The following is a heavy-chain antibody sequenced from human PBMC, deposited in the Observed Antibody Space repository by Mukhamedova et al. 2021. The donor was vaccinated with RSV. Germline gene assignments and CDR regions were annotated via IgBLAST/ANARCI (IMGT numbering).Heavy chain of an antibody. D-gene: IGHD3-22*01. CDR3: ARCVTYYYDSSGYYYVDSYFDY. Sequence: EYMGGIIPIFGTANYAQKFQGRVTITADESTSTAYMELSSLRSEDTAVYYCARCVTYYYDSSGYYYVDSYFDYWGQGTLVTVSS. V-gene: IGHV1-69*01. J-gene: IGHJ4*02. CDR2: IIPIFGTA.